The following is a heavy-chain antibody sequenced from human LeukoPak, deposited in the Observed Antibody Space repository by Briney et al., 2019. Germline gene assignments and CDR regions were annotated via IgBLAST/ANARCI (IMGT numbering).Heavy chain of an antibody. CDR1: GFTFSSYG. V-gene: IGHV3-30*02. CDR3: AKEATAMDSYYYYMDV. D-gene: IGHD5-18*01. J-gene: IGHJ6*03. Sequence: GGSLRLSCAASGFTFSSYGMHWVRQAPGKGLEWVAFIRYDGSNKYYADSVKGRFTISRDNSKNTLYLQMNSLRAEDTAVYYCAKEATAMDSYYYYMDVWGKGTTVTVSS. CDR2: IRYDGSNK.